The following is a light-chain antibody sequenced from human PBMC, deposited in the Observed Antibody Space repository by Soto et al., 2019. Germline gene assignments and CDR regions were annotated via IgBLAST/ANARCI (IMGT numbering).Light chain of an antibody. J-gene: IGKJ1*01. CDR1: QGISNY. CDR3: QKYNSAAWT. V-gene: IGKV1-27*01. Sequence: DIPMTQSPSSLSASVGDRVTITCRASQGISNYLAWYQQKPGKVPKLLIYAASTLQSGVPSRFSGSGSGTDFTLTISSLQPEDVANYYGQKYNSAAWTFGQGTKVEIK. CDR2: AAS.